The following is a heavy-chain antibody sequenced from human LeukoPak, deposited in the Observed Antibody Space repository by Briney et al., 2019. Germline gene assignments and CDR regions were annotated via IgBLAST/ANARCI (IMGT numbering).Heavy chain of an antibody. Sequence: GGSLRLSCAASGFTFSSYAVSWVRQAPGKGLEWVSAISGSGGSTYYADSVKGRFTISRDNSKNTLYLQMNSLRAEDTAVYYCAKAYYYDSSGYYFDNWGQGTLVTVSS. V-gene: IGHV3-23*01. CDR2: ISGSGGST. CDR1: GFTFSSYA. CDR3: AKAYYYDSSGYYFDN. J-gene: IGHJ4*02. D-gene: IGHD3-22*01.